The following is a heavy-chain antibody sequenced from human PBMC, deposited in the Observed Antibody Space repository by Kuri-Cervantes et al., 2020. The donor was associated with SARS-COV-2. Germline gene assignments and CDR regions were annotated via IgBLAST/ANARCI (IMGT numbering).Heavy chain of an antibody. J-gene: IGHJ6*02. Sequence: ASVKVSCKASGYTFTSYGISWVRQAPGQGLEWMGWISAYNGNTNYAQKLQGRVTVTTNTSTSTAYMELRSLRSDDTAVYYCAGSSIAPNYYYYGMDVWGPGTTVTVSS. V-gene: IGHV1-18*04. CDR2: ISAYNGNT. CDR3: AGSSIAPNYYYYGMDV. CDR1: GYTFTSYG. D-gene: IGHD3-10*01.